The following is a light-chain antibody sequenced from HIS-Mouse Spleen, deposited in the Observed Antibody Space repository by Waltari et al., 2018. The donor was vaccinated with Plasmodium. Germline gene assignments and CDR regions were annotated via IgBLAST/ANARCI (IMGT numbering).Light chain of an antibody. V-gene: IGLV3-10*01. CDR3: YSTDSSGNHRV. J-gene: IGLJ3*02. Sequence: SYELTQPPSVSVSPRHTARIHCSGDALPQKYAYWYQQKSGQAPVLVIYEDSKRPSGIPERFSGSSSGTMATLTISGAQVEDEADYYCYSTDSSGNHRVFGGGTKLTVL. CDR2: EDS. CDR1: ALPQKY.